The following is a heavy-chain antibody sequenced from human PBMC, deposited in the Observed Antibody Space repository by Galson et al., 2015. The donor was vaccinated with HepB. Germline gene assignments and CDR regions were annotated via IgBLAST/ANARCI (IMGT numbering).Heavy chain of an antibody. V-gene: IGHV1-18*01. CDR1: GYTFTSYG. D-gene: IGHD6-13*01. CDR3: ARFYSSSWYGDAFDI. Sequence: SVKVSCKASGYTFTSYGISWVRQAPGQGLEWMGWISAYNGNTNYAQKLQGRVTMTTDTSTSTAYMELRSLRSDDTAVYYCARFYSSSWYGDAFDIWGQGTMVTVSS. J-gene: IGHJ3*02. CDR2: ISAYNGNT.